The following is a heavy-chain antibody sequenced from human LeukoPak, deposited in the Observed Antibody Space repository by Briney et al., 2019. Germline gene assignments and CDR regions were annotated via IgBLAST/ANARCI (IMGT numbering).Heavy chain of an antibody. CDR2: ISYDGSNK. D-gene: IGHD6-19*01. J-gene: IGHJ4*02. Sequence: GGSLRLSCAASGFTFSSYGMHWVRQAPGKGLEWVAVISYDGSNKYYADSVKGRFTISRDNSKNTLYLQMNSLRAEDTAVYYCAKTGSGWYEESDYWGQGTLVTVSS. CDR1: GFTFSSYG. V-gene: IGHV3-30*18. CDR3: AKTGSGWYEESDY.